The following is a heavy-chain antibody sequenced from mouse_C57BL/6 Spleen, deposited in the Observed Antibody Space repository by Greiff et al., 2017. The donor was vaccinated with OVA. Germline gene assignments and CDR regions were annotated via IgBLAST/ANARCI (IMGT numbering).Heavy chain of an antibody. CDR2: IDPEDGET. Sequence: EVQLQQSGAELVKPGASVKLSCTASGFNIKDYYMHWVKQRTEQGPEWIGRIDPEDGETKYAPKFQGKATITADTSSNTAYLQLSSLTSEDTAVYYCATNYYGSSYAYFDVWGTGTTVTVSS. CDR3: ATNYYGSSYAYFDV. D-gene: IGHD1-1*01. CDR1: GFNIKDYY. J-gene: IGHJ1*03. V-gene: IGHV14-2*01.